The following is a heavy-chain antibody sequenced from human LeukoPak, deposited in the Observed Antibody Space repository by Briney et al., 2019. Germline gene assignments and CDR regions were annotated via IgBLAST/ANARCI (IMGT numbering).Heavy chain of an antibody. CDR1: GFSFSSYG. J-gene: IGHJ4*02. D-gene: IGHD6-25*01. CDR2: ISGSGDIT. Sequence: GGSLRLSCAASGFSFSSYGINWVRQAPGKGLEWVSGISGSGDITYYADSVKGRFIISRDNSRNTLYLQMNSLRAEDTAVYYCARRSKSSAIWYYFDYWGQGTLVTVSS. V-gene: IGHV3-23*01. CDR3: ARRSKSSAIWYYFDY.